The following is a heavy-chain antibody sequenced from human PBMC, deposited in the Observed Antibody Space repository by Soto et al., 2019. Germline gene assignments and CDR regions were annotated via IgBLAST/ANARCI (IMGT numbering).Heavy chain of an antibody. CDR1: GFMFSMYW. J-gene: IGHJ4*02. CDR3: TRGPRPTSIGTGAF. V-gene: IGHV3-74*01. CDR2: ITDDGSTT. Sequence: EVKLVESGGGLFQPGGSLRLSCETSGFMFSMYWMHWVRQVPGKGPQWVARITDDGSTTYYAASVEGRFTISRDNAKNALYLQMTSLRADYTAVYYCTRGPRPTSIGTGAFWGQGTPVTVSS. D-gene: IGHD3-10*01.